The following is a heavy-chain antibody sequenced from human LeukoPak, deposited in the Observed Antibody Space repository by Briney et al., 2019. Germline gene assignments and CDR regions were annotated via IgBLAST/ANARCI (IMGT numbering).Heavy chain of an antibody. J-gene: IGHJ4*02. D-gene: IGHD6-6*01. CDR1: GGTFSSYA. CDR2: IIPIFGTA. Sequence: WASVTVSCKASGGTFSSYAISWVRQTPGQGLEWMGGIIPIFGTANYAQKFQGRVTITADESTSTAYMELSSLRSEDTAVYYCARGGRGEYSRHFYFDYWGQGTLVTVSS. CDR3: ARGGRGEYSRHFYFDY. V-gene: IGHV1-69*13.